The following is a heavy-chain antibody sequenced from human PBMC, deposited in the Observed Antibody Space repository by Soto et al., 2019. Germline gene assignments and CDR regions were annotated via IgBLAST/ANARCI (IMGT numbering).Heavy chain of an antibody. Sequence: SETLSLTCAVYGGSFSGYYWSWIRQPPGKGLEWIGEINHSGSTNYNPSLKSRVTISVDTSKNQFSLKLSSVAAADTAVYYFARGRYCSGGSCYSPAFDIWGQGTMVTVSS. J-gene: IGHJ3*02. CDR1: GGSFSGYY. V-gene: IGHV4-34*01. CDR3: ARGRYCSGGSCYSPAFDI. CDR2: INHSGST. D-gene: IGHD2-15*01.